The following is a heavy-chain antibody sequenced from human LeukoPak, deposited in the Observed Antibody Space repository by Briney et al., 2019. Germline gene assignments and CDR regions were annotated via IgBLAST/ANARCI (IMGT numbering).Heavy chain of an antibody. J-gene: IGHJ4*02. CDR2: ISAYNGNT. CDR3: ARLGSGRYYFDY. CDR1: GYTFTGYY. D-gene: IGHD6-19*01. Sequence: GASVKVSCKASGYTFTGYYMYWVRQAPGQGLEWMGWISAYNGNTNYAQKLQGRVTMTTDTSTSTAYMELRSLRSDDTAVYYCARLGSGRYYFDYWGQGTLVTVSS. V-gene: IGHV1-18*04.